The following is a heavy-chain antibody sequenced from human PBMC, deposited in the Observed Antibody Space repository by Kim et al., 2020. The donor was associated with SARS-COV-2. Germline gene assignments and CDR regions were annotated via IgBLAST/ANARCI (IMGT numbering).Heavy chain of an antibody. Sequence: VKGRFTISRDNAKNSLYLQMNSLRAEDTAVYYCARDRGLDYYDSSGIDYWGQGTLVTVSS. V-gene: IGHV3-21*01. J-gene: IGHJ4*02. D-gene: IGHD3-22*01. CDR3: ARDRGLDYYDSSGIDY.